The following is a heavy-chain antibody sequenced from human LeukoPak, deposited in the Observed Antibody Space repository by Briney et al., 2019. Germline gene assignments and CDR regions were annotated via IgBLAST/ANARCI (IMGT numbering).Heavy chain of an antibody. CDR1: GYTFNNYY. D-gene: IGHD2-2*02. CDR3: ARERVPDAIVPY. Sequence: ASVTVSCKASGYTFNNYYIHWVRQAPGQGLEWMGWINPNSDGTNYEQKFQGRVTMTRDTSISTAYMELSRLRSDDTAVYYCARERVPDAIVPYWGQGTLVTVSS. J-gene: IGHJ4*02. V-gene: IGHV1-2*02. CDR2: INPNSDGT.